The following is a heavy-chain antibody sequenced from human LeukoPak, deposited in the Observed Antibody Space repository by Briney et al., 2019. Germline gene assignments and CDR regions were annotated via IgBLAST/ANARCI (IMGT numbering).Heavy chain of an antibody. Sequence: GGSLRLSCAASGFTFSSYGMLWVRQAPGKGLEWVAFIRYDGSNKYYADSVKGRFTISRDNSKNTLYLQMNSLRAEDTAVYYCAKVNRYCSGGSCYSVYFDYWGQGTLVTVSS. CDR2: IRYDGSNK. CDR3: AKVNRYCSGGSCYSVYFDY. J-gene: IGHJ4*02. CDR1: GFTFSSYG. V-gene: IGHV3-30*02. D-gene: IGHD2-15*01.